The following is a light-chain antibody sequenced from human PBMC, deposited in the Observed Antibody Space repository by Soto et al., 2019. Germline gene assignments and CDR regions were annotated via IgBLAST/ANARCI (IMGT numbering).Light chain of an antibody. CDR2: DVT. CDR3: SSFTSSTTLVV. CDR1: TSAFGGYDY. V-gene: IGLV2-14*03. J-gene: IGLJ2*01. Sequence: QSVLTQPASVSGSPGQSITISCTAPTSAFGGYDYVSWYQHHPGKAPKLMIYDVTLRPSGVSNRFSGSKSGNTASLTISGLQAEDEADYYCSSFTSSTTLVVFGGGTKVTVL.